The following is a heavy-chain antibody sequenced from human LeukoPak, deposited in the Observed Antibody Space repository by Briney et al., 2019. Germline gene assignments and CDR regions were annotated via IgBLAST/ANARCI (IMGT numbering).Heavy chain of an antibody. V-gene: IGHV4-61*08. CDR2: IYYSGST. J-gene: IGHJ4*02. CDR3: ATARGSRNYYIDY. D-gene: IGHD3-10*01. Sequence: SETLSLTCTVSGGSVNSGGHCWNWIRQPPGKGLEWIGVIYYSGSTNYNPSLKSRVTTSVDTSKNQFSLKLSSVTAADTAVYYCATARGSRNYYIDYWGQGTPVTVSS. CDR1: GGSVNSGGHC.